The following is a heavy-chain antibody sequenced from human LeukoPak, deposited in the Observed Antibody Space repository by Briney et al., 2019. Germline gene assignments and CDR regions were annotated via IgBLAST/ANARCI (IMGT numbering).Heavy chain of an antibody. CDR2: IWNDGIKK. CDR3: AKGAFWTGYSEYFDP. V-gene: IGHV3-33*06. Sequence: GGCLRLSCAASGFTFSTYGMYWVRQAPGKGLEWAALIWNDGIKKYYAESVKGRFAISRDNSKNTLYLQMDSLRVEDTAVYYCAKGAFWTGYSEYFDPWGQGILVTVSS. J-gene: IGHJ4*02. D-gene: IGHD3/OR15-3a*01. CDR1: GFTFSTYG.